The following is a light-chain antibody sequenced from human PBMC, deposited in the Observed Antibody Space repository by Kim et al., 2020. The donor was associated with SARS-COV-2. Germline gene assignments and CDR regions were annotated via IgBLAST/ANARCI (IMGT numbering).Light chain of an antibody. CDR1: KIGSKS. J-gene: IGLJ3*02. CDR3: QVWDSSSDGV. Sequence: VAPGKTARITCGGNKIGSKSVHWYQQKPGQAPVLVIYYDSDRPSGIPERFSGSNSGNTATLTISRVEAGDEADYYCQVWDSSSDGVFGGGTQLTVL. CDR2: YDS. V-gene: IGLV3-21*04.